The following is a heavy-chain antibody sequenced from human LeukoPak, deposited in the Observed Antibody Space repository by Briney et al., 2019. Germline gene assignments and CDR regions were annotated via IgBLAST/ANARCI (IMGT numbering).Heavy chain of an antibody. CDR3: AKPTTPDEGCFDY. Sequence: GGSLGLSCAASGFTFSSYAMSWVRQAPGKGLEWVSAISGSGGSTYYADSVKGRFTISRDNSKNTLYLQMNSLRAEDTAVYYCAKPTTPDEGCFDYWGQGTLVTVSS. D-gene: IGHD1-7*01. J-gene: IGHJ4*02. CDR2: ISGSGGST. V-gene: IGHV3-23*01. CDR1: GFTFSSYA.